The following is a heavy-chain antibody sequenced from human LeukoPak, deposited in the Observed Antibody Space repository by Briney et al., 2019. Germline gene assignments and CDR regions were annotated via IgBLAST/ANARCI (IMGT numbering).Heavy chain of an antibody. CDR2: VSAYNGNT. CDR1: GYTFTSYG. V-gene: IGHV1-18*01. J-gene: IGHJ6*02. D-gene: IGHD2-2*02. Sequence: ASVKVSCKASGYTFTSYGISWVRQAPGQGLEWMGWVSAYNGNTNYAQKLQGRVTMTTDTSTSTAYMELRSLRSDDTAVYYCAREGETVVPAAIYYYYGMDVWGQGTTVTVSS. CDR3: AREGETVVPAAIYYYYGMDV.